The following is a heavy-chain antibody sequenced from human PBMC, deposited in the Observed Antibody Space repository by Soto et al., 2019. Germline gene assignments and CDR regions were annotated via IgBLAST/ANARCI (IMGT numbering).Heavy chain of an antibody. J-gene: IGHJ6*02. CDR2: IYPDDSDT. CDR3: ARLGFNYDFLSGYYNVHHYYGIDV. Sequence: PGESLKISCKGSGYSFPKYYIGWVRQMPGKDLEWMAIIYPDDSDTRYSPSFQGQVTISADKSINSVYLQWSSLKASDTATYYCARLGFNYDFLSGYYNVHHYYGIDVWGQGTTVTVSS. V-gene: IGHV5-51*01. D-gene: IGHD3-3*01. CDR1: GYSFPKYY.